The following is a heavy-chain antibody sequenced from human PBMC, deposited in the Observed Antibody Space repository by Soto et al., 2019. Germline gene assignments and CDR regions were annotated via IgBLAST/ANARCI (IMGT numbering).Heavy chain of an antibody. CDR2: SYYSGTT. CDR1: GASISVHSYY. CDR3: TRRYNWNDNYLDY. D-gene: IGHD1-20*01. Sequence: SETLSLTCTVSGASISVHSYYWTWIRQPPGKGLEWIGSSYYSGTTYFNPSLKSRATISVDTSKNQFSLRLTSVTAADTAIYYCTRRYNWNDNYLDYWGQGALVTVSS. V-gene: IGHV4-39*01. J-gene: IGHJ4*02.